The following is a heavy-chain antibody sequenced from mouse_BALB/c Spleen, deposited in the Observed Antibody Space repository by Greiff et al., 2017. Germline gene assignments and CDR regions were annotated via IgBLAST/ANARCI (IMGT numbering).Heavy chain of an antibody. CDR2: ISSGSSTI. CDR1: GFTFSSFG. CDR3: ARSGYYGNSLWYFDV. V-gene: IGHV5-17*02. J-gene: IGHJ1*01. D-gene: IGHD1-1*01. Sequence: EVQVVESGGGLVQPGGSRKLSCAASGFTFSSFGMHWVRQAPEKGLEWVAYISSGSSTIYYADTVKGRFTISRDNPKNTLFLQMTSLRSEDTAMYYCARSGYYGNSLWYFDVWGAGTTVTVSS.